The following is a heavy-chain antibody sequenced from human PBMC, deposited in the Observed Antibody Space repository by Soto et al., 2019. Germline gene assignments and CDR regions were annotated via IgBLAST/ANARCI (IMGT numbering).Heavy chain of an antibody. J-gene: IGHJ4*02. D-gene: IGHD1-7*01. CDR1: GYTFTSYA. V-gene: IGHV1-3*01. CDR3: ARDLLELRSPVGY. Sequence: ASVKVSCKASGYTFTSYAMHWVRQAPGQRLEWMGWINAGNGNTKYSQKFQGRVTITRDTSASTAYMELSSLRSEDTAVYYCARDLLELRSPVGYWGQGTLVTVSS. CDR2: INAGNGNT.